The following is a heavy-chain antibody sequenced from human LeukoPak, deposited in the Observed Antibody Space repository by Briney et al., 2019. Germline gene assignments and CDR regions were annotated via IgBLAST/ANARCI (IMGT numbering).Heavy chain of an antibody. CDR1: GXTLSSYA. CDR2: ISHNGVGT. CDR3: AREIYGDSDTYYFDY. Sequence: GGSLRLSRAASGXTLSSYAVHWVRQAPGKGLEYVSAISHNGVGTYYANSVKDRFTISRDNSKNTLYLQMGSLRAEDLAVYYCAREIYGDSDTYYFDYWGQGTLVTVSS. D-gene: IGHD4-17*01. J-gene: IGHJ4*02. V-gene: IGHV3-64*01.